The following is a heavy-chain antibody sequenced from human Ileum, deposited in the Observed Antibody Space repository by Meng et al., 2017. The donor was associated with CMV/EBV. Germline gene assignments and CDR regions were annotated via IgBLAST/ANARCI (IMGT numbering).Heavy chain of an antibody. V-gene: IGHV3-23*01. CDR3: AKEGRYGDYPIPLDY. J-gene: IGHJ4*02. CDR1: GFTFNNFA. D-gene: IGHD4-17*01. CDR2: ITRSAAST. Sequence: GGSLRLSCAASGFTFNNFAMSWVRQAPGKGLEWVATITRSAASTRYADSVTGRFTITRDNSKNTLYLQMDSLGVEDTAVYYCAKEGRYGDYPIPLDYWGQGTLVTVSS.